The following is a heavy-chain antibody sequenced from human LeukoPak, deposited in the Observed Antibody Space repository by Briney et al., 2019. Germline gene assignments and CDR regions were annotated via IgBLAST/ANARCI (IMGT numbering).Heavy chain of an antibody. Sequence: PGGSLRLSCAASGFTFTEYWMYWVGQAPGKGLEWVASINQDGSEKYYVDSVKGRFTISRDNAQNSLYLQMSYLRAEDTAMFYCARDGVAAGLYFDLWGQGTLVTVSS. CDR2: INQDGSEK. V-gene: IGHV3-7*01. CDR1: GFTFTEYW. CDR3: ARDGVAAGLYFDL. J-gene: IGHJ4*02. D-gene: IGHD6-13*01.